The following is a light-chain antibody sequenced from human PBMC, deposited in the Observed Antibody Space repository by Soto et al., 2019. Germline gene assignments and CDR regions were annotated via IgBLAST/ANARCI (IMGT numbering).Light chain of an antibody. CDR3: QQYGSSGT. Sequence: ETVLTQSPGTLSLSPGERATLSCRASQSVSNTYLARYQQKPGQAPRLLICGASNRATGIPDRFSGSGSGTDFTLTISRLEPEDFAVYYCQQYGSSGTFGQGTKVDSK. V-gene: IGKV3-20*01. CDR2: GAS. J-gene: IGKJ1*01. CDR1: QSVSNTY.